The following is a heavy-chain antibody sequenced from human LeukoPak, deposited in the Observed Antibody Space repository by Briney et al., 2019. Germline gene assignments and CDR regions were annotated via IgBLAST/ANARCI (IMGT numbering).Heavy chain of an antibody. V-gene: IGHV1-2*02. CDR3: ARELGEYSYGPLTY. D-gene: IGHD5-18*01. J-gene: IGHJ4*02. Sequence: ASVKVSCKASGYTFTGYFMDWVRQAPGQGLEWMGRINPNNGDTNYEQKFQGRVTMTSDTSISTAYMELSTLKSDDTAVYYCARELGEYSYGPLTYWGQGTLVTVSS. CDR2: INPNNGDT. CDR1: GYTFTGYF.